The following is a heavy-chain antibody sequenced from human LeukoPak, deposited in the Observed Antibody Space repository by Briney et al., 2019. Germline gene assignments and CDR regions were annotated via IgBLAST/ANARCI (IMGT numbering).Heavy chain of an antibody. J-gene: IGHJ4*02. D-gene: IGHD6-13*01. Sequence: SVKVSCKASGYTFTDYYMHWVRQAPGQGLEWMGGIIPIFGTANYAQKFQGRVTITADESTSTAYMELSSLRSEDTAVYYCASIAAAGTLDYWGQGTLVTVSS. V-gene: IGHV1-69*13. CDR1: GYTFTDYY. CDR3: ASIAAAGTLDY. CDR2: IIPIFGTA.